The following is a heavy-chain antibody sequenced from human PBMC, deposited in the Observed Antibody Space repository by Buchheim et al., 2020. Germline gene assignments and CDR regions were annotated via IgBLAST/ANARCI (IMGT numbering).Heavy chain of an antibody. J-gene: IGHJ6*03. D-gene: IGHD3-3*01. CDR3: ARGYYDFWSGYYYYYYYMDV. CDR2: INHSGST. CDR1: GGSFSGYY. Sequence: QVQLQQWGAGLLKPSETLSLTCAVYGGSFSGYYWSWIRQPPGKGLEWIGEINHSGSTNYNPSLKSRVTISVDTSQNQFSLKLSSVTAADTAVYYCARGYYDFWSGYYYYYYYMDVWGKGTT. V-gene: IGHV4-34*01.